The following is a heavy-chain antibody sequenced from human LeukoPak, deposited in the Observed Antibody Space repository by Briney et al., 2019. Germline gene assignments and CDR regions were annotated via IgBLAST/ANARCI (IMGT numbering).Heavy chain of an antibody. D-gene: IGHD3-3*01. CDR1: GFTFSSYA. CDR3: AKSPTDYDFWDTVYYYYYGMDV. V-gene: IGHV3-23*01. J-gene: IGHJ6*02. CDR2: ISGSGGST. Sequence: GGSLRLSCAASGFTFSSYAMSWVRQAPGKGLEWVSAISGSGGSTYYADSVKGRFTISRDNSKNTLYLQMNSLRAEDTAVYYCAKSPTDYDFWDTVYYYYYGMDVWGQGTTVTVSS.